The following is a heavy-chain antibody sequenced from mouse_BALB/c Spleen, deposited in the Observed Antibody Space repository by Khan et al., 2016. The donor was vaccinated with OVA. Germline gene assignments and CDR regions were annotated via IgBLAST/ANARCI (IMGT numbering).Heavy chain of an antibody. CDR3: AQKPHYPYYNMDY. J-gene: IGHJ4*01. D-gene: IGHD1-1*02. CDR2: IWSDGST. Sequence: VKLEESGPGLVAPSQSLSITCTISGFSLTNYGVHWVRQPPGKGLEWLVVIWSDGSTTYNSTLKSRLSISKDNSKSQVFLKMNSLQTDDTAMYYRAQKPHYPYYNMDYWGQGTSVTVSS. V-gene: IGHV2-6-1*01. CDR1: GFSLTNYG.